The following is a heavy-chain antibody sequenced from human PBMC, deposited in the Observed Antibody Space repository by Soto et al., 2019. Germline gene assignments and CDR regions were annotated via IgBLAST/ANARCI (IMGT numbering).Heavy chain of an antibody. V-gene: IGHV3-30-3*01. CDR1: GFTFSSYA. D-gene: IGHD2-15*01. J-gene: IGHJ3*02. CDR3: ARDMYCSGGSCYLNSAFDI. Sequence: PGGSLRLSCAASGFTFSSYAMHWVRQAPGKGLEWVAVISYGGSNKYYADSVKGRFTISRDNSKNTLYLQMNSLRAEDTAVYYCARDMYCSGGSCYLNSAFDIWGQGTMVTVSS. CDR2: ISYGGSNK.